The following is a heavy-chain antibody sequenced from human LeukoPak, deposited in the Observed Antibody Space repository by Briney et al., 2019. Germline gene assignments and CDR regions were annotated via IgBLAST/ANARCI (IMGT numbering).Heavy chain of an antibody. D-gene: IGHD3-16*02. Sequence: ASVKVSCKASGYTFTSYAISWVRQAPGQGLEWMGGIIPIFGTANYAQKFQGRVTITADESTSTAYMELSSLRSEDTAVYYCATRFGELSLAYFDYWGQGTLVTVSS. CDR1: GYTFTSYA. V-gene: IGHV1-69*13. J-gene: IGHJ4*02. CDR2: IIPIFGTA. CDR3: ATRFGELSLAYFDY.